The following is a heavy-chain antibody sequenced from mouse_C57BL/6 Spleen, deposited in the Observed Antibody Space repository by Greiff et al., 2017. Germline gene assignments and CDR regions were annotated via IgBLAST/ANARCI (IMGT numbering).Heavy chain of an antibody. D-gene: IGHD4-1*01. CDR1: GFTFSDYG. CDR2: ISSGSSTI. J-gene: IGHJ3*01. CDR3: ASNWDVVAY. Sequence: EVMLVESGGGLVKPGGSLTLSCAASGFTFSDYGMHWVRQAPEKGLEWVAYISSGSSTIYYADTVKGRFTISRDNAKNTLFLQMTSLRSEDTAMYYCASNWDVVAYWGQGTLVTVSA. V-gene: IGHV5-17*01.